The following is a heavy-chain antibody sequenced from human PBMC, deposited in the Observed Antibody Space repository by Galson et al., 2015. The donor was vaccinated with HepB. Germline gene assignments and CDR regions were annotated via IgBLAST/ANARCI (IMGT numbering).Heavy chain of an antibody. J-gene: IGHJ4*03. Sequence: SLRLSCAASGFTFSSYAMNWVRQAPGKGLEWVSAVSSGGTTYYADSVKGRFTISRDKSKNTLYLQMNSLRAEDTAVYYCAKEGGSGWYFFDYWGQGTTVTVSS. CDR2: VSSGGTT. CDR3: AKEGGSGWYFFDY. D-gene: IGHD6-19*01. CDR1: GFTFSSYA. V-gene: IGHV3-23*01.